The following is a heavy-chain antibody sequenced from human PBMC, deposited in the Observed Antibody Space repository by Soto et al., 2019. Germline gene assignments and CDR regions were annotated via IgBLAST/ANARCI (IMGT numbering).Heavy chain of an antibody. CDR2: INAGNGNT. J-gene: IGHJ5*02. D-gene: IGHD2-15*01. CDR3: ARVAFGVVAATLYWFDP. CDR1: GYTFTSYA. V-gene: IGHV1-3*01. Sequence: ASVKVSCKTSGYTFTSYAMHWVLQAPGERLEWMGWINAGNGNTKYSQKFQGRVTITRDTSASTAYMELSSLRSEDTAVYYCARVAFGVVAATLYWFDPCGQGTLVTVSS.